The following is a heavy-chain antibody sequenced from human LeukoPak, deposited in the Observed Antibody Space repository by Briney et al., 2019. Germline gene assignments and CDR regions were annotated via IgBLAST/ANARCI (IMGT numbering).Heavy chain of an antibody. CDR2: ISWNSGSI. J-gene: IGHJ4*02. V-gene: IGHV3-9*01. CDR1: GFTFDDYA. D-gene: IGHD3-10*01. Sequence: GGSLRLSCAASGFTFDDYAMHWVRQAPGKGPEWVSGISWNSGSIGYADSVKGRFTISRDNAKNSLYLQMNSLRAEDTALYYCAKGSAAMVRGVILVFGGQGTLVTVSS. CDR3: AKGSAAMVRGVILVF.